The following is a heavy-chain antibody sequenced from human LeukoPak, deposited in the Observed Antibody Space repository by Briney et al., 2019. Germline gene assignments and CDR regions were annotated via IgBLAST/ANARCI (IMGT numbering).Heavy chain of an antibody. D-gene: IGHD5-12*01. CDR3: AKLAVGYGREGGY. CDR1: GFTFTTYA. CDR2: ISGSGGST. V-gene: IGHV3-23*01. Sequence: GGSLRLSCVASGFTFTTYAMSWVRQAPGKGLEWVSAISGSGGSTYYADSVKGRFTISRDNSKNTLYLQMNSLRAEDTAVYYCAKLAVGYGREGGYWGQGTLVTVSS. J-gene: IGHJ4*02.